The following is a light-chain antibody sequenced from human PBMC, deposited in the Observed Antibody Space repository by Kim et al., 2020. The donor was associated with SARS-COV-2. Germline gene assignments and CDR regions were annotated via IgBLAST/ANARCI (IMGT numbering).Light chain of an antibody. V-gene: IGLV3-9*01. J-gene: IGLJ1*01. Sequence: SYELTQPLSVSVALGQTARITCGGNNIGSKNVPWYQQKPGQAPVLVIYRDSNRPSGIPERFSGPNPGNTATLTTSRAQAGDEADYYCQVWDSRTYVFGTG. CDR1: NIGSKN. CDR3: QVWDSRTYV. CDR2: RDS.